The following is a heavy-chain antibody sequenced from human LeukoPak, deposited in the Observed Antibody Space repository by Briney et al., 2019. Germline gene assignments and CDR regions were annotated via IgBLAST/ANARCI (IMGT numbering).Heavy chain of an antibody. CDR1: GYTFTNYW. J-gene: IGHJ6*03. D-gene: IGHD1-1*01. CDR2: IYPGDSDT. Sequence: GESLKISCKGSGYTFTNYWIGWVRQMPGKGLEWMGIIYPGDSDTRYSPSFQSQVTISADKSISTAYLQWSSLKASDTAMYYCARQGNWNDGNYYYYYMDVWGKGTTVTVSS. CDR3: ARQGNWNDGNYYYYYMDV. V-gene: IGHV5-51*01.